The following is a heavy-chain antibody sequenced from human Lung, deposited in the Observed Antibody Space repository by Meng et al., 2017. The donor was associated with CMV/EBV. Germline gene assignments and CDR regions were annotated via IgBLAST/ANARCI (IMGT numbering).Heavy chain of an antibody. J-gene: IGHJ6*02. V-gene: IGHV4-34*01. CDR1: GGFFSGYN. Sequence: SXTXSLXXDVYGGFFSGYNWTWIRQPPGKGLEWIGEINHSGSTNYNPSLKSRVTISVDTSKNQFSLNLSSVTAADTAVYYCARGRDPFWSGYYIGPLPGGMDVXGQGXTVTFSS. CDR3: ARGRDPFWSGYYIGPLPGGMDV. CDR2: INHSGST. D-gene: IGHD3-3*01.